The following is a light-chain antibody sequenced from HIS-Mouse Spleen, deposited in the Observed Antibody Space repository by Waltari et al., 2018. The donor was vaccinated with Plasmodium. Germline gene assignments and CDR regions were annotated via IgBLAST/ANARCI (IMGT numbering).Light chain of an antibody. CDR1: QSVSSY. V-gene: IGKV3-11*01. CDR3: QQRSNWPPYT. CDR2: DAS. Sequence: EIVLTQSPATLSLSPGERATLSCRASQSVSSYLAWYQQKPGQAPRLLIYDASNRATGILARFSGSGSGTDFTLTISSLEPEDFAVYYCQQRSNWPPYTFGQGTKLEIQ. J-gene: IGKJ2*01.